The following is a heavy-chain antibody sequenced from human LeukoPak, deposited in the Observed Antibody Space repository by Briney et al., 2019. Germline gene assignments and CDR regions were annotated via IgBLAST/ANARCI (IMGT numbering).Heavy chain of an antibody. CDR2: IYYSGST. CDR1: GGSISSSGYY. D-gene: IGHD6-19*01. V-gene: IGHV4-39*01. Sequence: SETLSLTCTVSGGSISSSGYYWGWIRQPPGKGLEWIGSIYYSGSTYYNPSLKSRVTISVDTSKNQFSLKLSSVTAADTAVYYCASLILAVAGTIDYWGQGTLVTVSS. J-gene: IGHJ4*02. CDR3: ASLILAVAGTIDY.